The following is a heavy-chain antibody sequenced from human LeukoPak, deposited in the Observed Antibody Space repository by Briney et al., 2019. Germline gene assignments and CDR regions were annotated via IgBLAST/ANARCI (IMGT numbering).Heavy chain of an antibody. CDR3: AKLYGSSQNLDS. CDR2: ISASGGNT. Sequence: GGSLRLSCAASGFTFSSYAMSWVRQAPRKGLEWVSTISASGGNTYYADSVKGRFTISRDTSKNTLYLQMNSLRAEDTAVYYCAKLYGSSQNLDSWGQGTLVTVSS. J-gene: IGHJ4*02. V-gene: IGHV3-23*01. CDR1: GFTFSSYA. D-gene: IGHD6-13*01.